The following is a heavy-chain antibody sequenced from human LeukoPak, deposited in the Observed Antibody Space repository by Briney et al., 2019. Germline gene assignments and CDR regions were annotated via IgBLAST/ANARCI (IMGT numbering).Heavy chain of an antibody. D-gene: IGHD4-17*01. J-gene: IGHJ6*02. CDR3: ARGFSTVIKENVYYYYGMDV. CDR1: GGTFSSYA. CDR2: IIPIFGTA. V-gene: IGHV1-69*13. Sequence: GASVKVSCKASGGTFSSYAISWVRQAPGQGLEWMGGIIPIFGTANYAQKFRGRVTITADESTSTAYMELSSLRSEDTAVYYCARGFSTVIKENVYYYYGMDVWGQGTTVAVSS.